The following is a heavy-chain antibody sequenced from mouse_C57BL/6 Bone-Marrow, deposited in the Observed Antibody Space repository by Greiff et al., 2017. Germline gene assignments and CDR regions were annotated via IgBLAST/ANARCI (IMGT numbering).Heavy chain of an antibody. D-gene: IGHD1-1*01. CDR1: GFNIKDYY. J-gene: IGHJ2*01. Sequence: EVKLQESGAELVKPGASVKLSCTASGFNIKDYYMHWVKQRPEQGLEWIGRIDPEDGETKYAPKFQGKATITADTSSNTASLQLNSLTSEDTALYYCARPHYGSSYLDFDYRGQGTTLTVST. CDR2: IDPEDGET. V-gene: IGHV14-2*01. CDR3: ARPHYGSSYLDFDY.